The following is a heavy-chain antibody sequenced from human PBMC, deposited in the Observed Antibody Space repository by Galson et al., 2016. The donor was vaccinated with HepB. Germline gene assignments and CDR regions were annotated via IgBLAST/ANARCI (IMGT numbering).Heavy chain of an antibody. CDR2: INWRSETL. Sequence: SLRLSCATSGFGFRDYAMHWVRQIPGKGLEWVSGINWRSETLDYAESGKGRFTISRDNARNSLHLQMNSLRPEDTALYYCAKARLPRAYYSFDSWGQGTLVTVSS. V-gene: IGHV3-9*01. CDR1: GFGFRDYA. J-gene: IGHJ4*02. D-gene: IGHD3-16*01. CDR3: AKARLPRAYYSFDS.